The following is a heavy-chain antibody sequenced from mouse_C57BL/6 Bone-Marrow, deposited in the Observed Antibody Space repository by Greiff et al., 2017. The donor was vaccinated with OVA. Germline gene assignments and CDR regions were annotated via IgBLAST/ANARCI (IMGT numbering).Heavy chain of an antibody. CDR2: IWSGGGT. J-gene: IGHJ2*01. Sequence: VQLQQSGPGLVQPSQSLSITCTVSGFSLTSYGVHWVRQSPGKGLEWLGVIWSGGGTDYNAAFISSLSISKDNSKSQVFFKRNRLQADDTAIYYCARMRRDYYYGSSPFFDYWGQGTTLTVSS. D-gene: IGHD1-1*01. CDR1: GFSLTSYG. CDR3: ARMRRDYYYGSSPFFDY. V-gene: IGHV2-2*01.